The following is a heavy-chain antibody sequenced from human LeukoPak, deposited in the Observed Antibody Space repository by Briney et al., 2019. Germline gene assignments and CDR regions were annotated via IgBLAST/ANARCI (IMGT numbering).Heavy chain of an antibody. V-gene: IGHV3-7*01. J-gene: IGHJ6*02. D-gene: IGHD1-26*01. CDR1: GFTFSSYS. Sequence: PGGSLRLSCAASGFTFSSYSMNWARQAPGKGLEWVASIKEDGSETYFVESVKGRFTISRDIAKNSLFLQMNRLRGEDSAVYYCARDRTVWDFGPDYGMDVWGQGTTVTVSS. CDR2: IKEDGSET. CDR3: ARDRTVWDFGPDYGMDV.